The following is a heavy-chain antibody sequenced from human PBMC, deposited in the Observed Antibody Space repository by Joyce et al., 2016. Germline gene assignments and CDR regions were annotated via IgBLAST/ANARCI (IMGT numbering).Heavy chain of an antibody. CDR3: ARDGGGYSFFDC. CDR1: GLTFSTYP. D-gene: IGHD2-21*01. Sequence: QVQLVESGGGVVQPGGSLRLSCAASGLTFSTYPMHWVRQDPGKGLEWVAVISYNGNNKYYADSVKGRFTISRDNSKNTLFLKMDSLRTEDTAVYYCARDGGGYSFFDCWGQGALVTVSS. CDR2: ISYNGNNK. J-gene: IGHJ4*02. V-gene: IGHV3-30-3*01.